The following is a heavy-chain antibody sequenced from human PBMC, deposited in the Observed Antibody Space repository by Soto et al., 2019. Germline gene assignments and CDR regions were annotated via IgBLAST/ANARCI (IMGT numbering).Heavy chain of an antibody. D-gene: IGHD3-22*01. CDR3: ARPYYDSSGYRGPGAFDI. V-gene: IGHV4-31*03. CDR2: IYYSGST. J-gene: IGHJ3*02. CDR1: GGSISSGGYY. Sequence: SETLSLTCTVSGGSISSGGYYWSWIRQHPGKGLEWIGYIYYSGSTYYNPSLKSRVTISVDTSKNQFSLKLSSVTAADTAVYYCARPYYDSSGYRGPGAFDIWGQGTMVTVSS.